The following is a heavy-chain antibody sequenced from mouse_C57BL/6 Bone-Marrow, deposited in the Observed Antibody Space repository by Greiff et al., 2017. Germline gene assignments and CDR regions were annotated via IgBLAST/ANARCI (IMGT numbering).Heavy chain of an antibody. Sequence: QVQLQQPGAELVKPGASVKLSCKASGYTFTSYWMQWVKQRPGQGLEWIGEIDPSDSYTHYNQKFKGKATLTVDTSSSTAFMQLSSRTSADSAVYYCAREGVLRYWYFDFCDTGTTVTVSA. CDR1: GYTFTSYW. V-gene: IGHV1-50*01. CDR3: AREGVLRYWYFDF. J-gene: IGHJ1*03. CDR2: IDPSDSYT. D-gene: IGHD1-1*01.